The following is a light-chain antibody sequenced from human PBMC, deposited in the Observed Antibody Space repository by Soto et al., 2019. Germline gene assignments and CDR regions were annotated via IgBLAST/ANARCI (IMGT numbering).Light chain of an antibody. CDR3: QQYDDWLRLT. CDR2: GAT. V-gene: IGKV3D-15*01. CDR1: QSVNIY. J-gene: IGKJ4*01. Sequence: QSPATLSASPGERATLSCRASQSVNIYLAWYQQKPGQAPRLLIFGATYRATGIPARFSGSGSGTEFNLTISSLQSEDFGVYFCQQYDDWLRLTFGGGTKVDIK.